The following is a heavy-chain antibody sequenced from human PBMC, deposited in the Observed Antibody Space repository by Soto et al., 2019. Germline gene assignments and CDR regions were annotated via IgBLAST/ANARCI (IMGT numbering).Heavy chain of an antibody. D-gene: IGHD6-19*01. J-gene: IGHJ5*02. CDR2: IYYSGST. Sequence: QVQLQESGPGLVKPSETLSLTCTVSGGSISSYYWSWIRQPPGKGLEWIGYIYYSGSTNYNPSLKSRVTIPVDTSKNQFPLKLSSVTAADTAVDYCARREWLVDRKFDPWGQGTLVTVSS. CDR1: GGSISSYY. V-gene: IGHV4-59*08. CDR3: ARREWLVDRKFDP.